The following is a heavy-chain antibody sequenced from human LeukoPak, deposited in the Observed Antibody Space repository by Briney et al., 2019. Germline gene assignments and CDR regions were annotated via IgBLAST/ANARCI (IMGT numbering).Heavy chain of an antibody. Sequence: ASVKVSCKASGYTFTSYDINWVRQATGQGLEWMGWMNPNSGNTGYAQKFQGRVTMTRNTSISTAYMELSSLRSEDTAVYYCARGPHYDFWSGYYFGYGMDVWGQGTTVTVSS. CDR1: GYTFTSYD. V-gene: IGHV1-8*01. D-gene: IGHD3-3*01. CDR2: MNPNSGNT. CDR3: ARGPHYDFWSGYYFGYGMDV. J-gene: IGHJ6*02.